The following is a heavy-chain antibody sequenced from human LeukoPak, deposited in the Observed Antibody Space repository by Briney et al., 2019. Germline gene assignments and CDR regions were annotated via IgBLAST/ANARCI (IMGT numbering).Heavy chain of an antibody. J-gene: IGHJ4*02. V-gene: IGHV3-23*01. CDR2: ISGSGGNT. CDR3: AITMTAVNFDY. Sequence: PGGSLRLSCAASGLTFSSYAMNWVRQAPGKGLEWVSAISGSGGNTYYADSVKGRFTISRDNSKNTLYLQMNSLRAEDTAVYYCAITMTAVNFDYWGQGTLVTVSS. D-gene: IGHD2-21*02. CDR1: GLTFSSYA.